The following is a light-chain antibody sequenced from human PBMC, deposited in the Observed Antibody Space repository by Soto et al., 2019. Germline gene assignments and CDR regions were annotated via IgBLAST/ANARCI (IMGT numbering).Light chain of an antibody. CDR1: SSDVGAYNY. Sequence: QSVLTQPASVSESPGQSITISCTGTSSDVGAYNYVSWYQQHPGKAPKLLIYEVSNRPSGVSDRFSGSKSGNTASLTISGLQDDDEDDYYCNSYTSIDTLVFGGGTKLTVL. CDR2: EVS. CDR3: NSYTSIDTLV. V-gene: IGLV2-14*01. J-gene: IGLJ2*01.